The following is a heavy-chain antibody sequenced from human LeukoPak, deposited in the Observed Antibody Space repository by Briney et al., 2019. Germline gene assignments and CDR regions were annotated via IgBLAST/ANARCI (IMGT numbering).Heavy chain of an antibody. CDR2: IYYSGST. V-gene: IGHV4-38-2*01. CDR1: GFTFSDYY. CDR3: ARHPAYSSGWLELFDY. D-gene: IGHD6-19*01. Sequence: GSLRLSCAASGFTFSDYYMSWIRQAPGKGLEWIGSIYYSGSTYYNPSLKSRVTISVDTSKNQFSLKLSSVTAADTAVYYCARHPAYSSGWLELFDYWGQGTLVTVSS. J-gene: IGHJ4*02.